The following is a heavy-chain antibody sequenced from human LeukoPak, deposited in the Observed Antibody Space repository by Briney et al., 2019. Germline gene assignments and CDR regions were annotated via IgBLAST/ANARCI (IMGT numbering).Heavy chain of an antibody. D-gene: IGHD4-17*01. CDR2: ISASGGST. J-gene: IGHJ4*02. CDR3: AKGGAANRVTTTYFDY. CDR1: GFAFSSCA. Sequence: GGSLRLSCAASGFAFSSCAMTWVRQAPGKGLQWVSSISASGGSTYYADSMRGRFTISRDNSKNTLYLQMNGLRAEDTAVYYCAKGGAANRVTTTYFDYWGQGTLVTVSA. V-gene: IGHV3-23*01.